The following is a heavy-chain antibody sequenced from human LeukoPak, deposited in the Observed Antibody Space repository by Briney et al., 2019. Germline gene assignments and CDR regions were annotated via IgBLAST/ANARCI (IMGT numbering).Heavy chain of an antibody. CDR3: ARGDCSGGSCYYYYYGMDV. J-gene: IGHJ6*04. CDR1: GFTFSSYS. CDR2: ISSSSSHI. Sequence: GGSLRLSCAASGFTFSSYSMNWVRQAPGKGLEWVSSISSSSSHIYYADSVKGRFTISRDNAKNSLYLQMNSLRAEDTAVYYCARGDCSGGSCYYYYYGMDVWGKGTTVTVSS. V-gene: IGHV3-21*01. D-gene: IGHD2-15*01.